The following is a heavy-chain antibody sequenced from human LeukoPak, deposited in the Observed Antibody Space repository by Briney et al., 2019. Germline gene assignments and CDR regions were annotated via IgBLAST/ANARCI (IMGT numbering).Heavy chain of an antibody. V-gene: IGHV4-30-4*08. CDR3: ARGLLGWFDP. Sequence: SQTLSLTCTVSGGSISSGDYYWNWIRQPPGKGLEWTGYIYYSGSTYYNPSLKSRVTISVDTSKNQFSLKLSSVTAADTAVYYCARGLLGWFDPWGQGTLVTVSS. CDR2: IYYSGST. D-gene: IGHD2/OR15-2a*01. CDR1: GGSISSGDYY. J-gene: IGHJ5*02.